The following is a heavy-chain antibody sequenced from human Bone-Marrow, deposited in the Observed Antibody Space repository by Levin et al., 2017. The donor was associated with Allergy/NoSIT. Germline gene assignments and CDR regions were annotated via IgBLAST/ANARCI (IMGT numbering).Heavy chain of an antibody. CDR3: AKDVTGSSANSSGYDSQYYDYGMDV. V-gene: IGHV3-30*18. CDR2: ISYDGSNK. D-gene: IGHD5-12*01. CDR1: GFTFSSYG. J-gene: IGHJ6*02. Sequence: GESLKISCAASGFTFSSYGMHWVRQAPGKGLEWVAVISYDGSNKYYADSVKGRFTISRDNSKNTLYLQMNSLRAEDTAVYYCAKDVTGSSANSSGYDSQYYDYGMDVWGQGTTVTVSS.